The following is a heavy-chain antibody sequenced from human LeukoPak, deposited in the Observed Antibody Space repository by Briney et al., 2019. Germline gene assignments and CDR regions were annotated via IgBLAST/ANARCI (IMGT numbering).Heavy chain of an antibody. CDR2: ISWDSSSA. Sequence: GSLRLSCAASGFNFDDYAMHWVRQAPGKGLEWVSVISWDSSSAYYIDSVKGRFTISRDNNKKSLHLEMKSLRAEDTAMYYCARSYSGSWAGFDPWGQGTLVTVSS. D-gene: IGHD6-13*01. J-gene: IGHJ5*02. CDR1: GFNFDDYA. V-gene: IGHV3-43D*03. CDR3: ARSYSGSWAGFDP.